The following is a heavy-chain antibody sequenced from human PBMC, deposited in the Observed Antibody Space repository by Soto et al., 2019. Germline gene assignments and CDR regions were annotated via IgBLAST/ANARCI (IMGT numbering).Heavy chain of an antibody. CDR1: GGSISSYY. CDR2: IYYSGST. V-gene: IGHV4-59*01. D-gene: IGHD4-17*01. Sequence: SETLSLTCTVSGGSISSYYWSWIRQPPGKGLEWIGYIYYSGSTNYNPSLKSRVTISVDTSKNQFSLKLSSVTAADTAVYYCARVDDSGDYESCFDPWGQGTLVTVSS. CDR3: ARVDDSGDYESCFDP. J-gene: IGHJ5*02.